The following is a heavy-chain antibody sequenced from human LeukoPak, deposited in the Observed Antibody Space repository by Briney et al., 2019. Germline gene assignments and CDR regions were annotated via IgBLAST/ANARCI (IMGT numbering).Heavy chain of an antibody. J-gene: IGHJ4*02. CDR3: ARDRHGYFDY. V-gene: IGHV3-11*01. CDR1: GFTFSDHY. CDR2: ISHNGETK. Sequence: GGSLRLSCAASGFTFSDHYMIWLRQAPGKGLEAISYISHNGETKYYANSVKGRLSISRDNAKSSLYLQMNSLRVEDTAVYYCARDRHGYFDYWGQGTLVTVSS. D-gene: IGHD6-13*01.